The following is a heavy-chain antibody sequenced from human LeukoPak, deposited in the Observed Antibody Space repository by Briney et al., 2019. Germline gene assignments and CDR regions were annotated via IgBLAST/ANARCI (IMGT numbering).Heavy chain of an antibody. D-gene: IGHD4-17*01. Sequence: GGSLRLSCAASGFTFSSYGMHWVRQAPGKGLEWVAVIWYDGSNKYYADSVKGRFTISRDNSKNTLYLQMNSLRAEDTALYYCAKDMVEYGDYYYFDYWGQGTLVTVSS. CDR2: IWYDGSNK. J-gene: IGHJ4*02. CDR3: AKDMVEYGDYYYFDY. V-gene: IGHV3-33*06. CDR1: GFTFSSYG.